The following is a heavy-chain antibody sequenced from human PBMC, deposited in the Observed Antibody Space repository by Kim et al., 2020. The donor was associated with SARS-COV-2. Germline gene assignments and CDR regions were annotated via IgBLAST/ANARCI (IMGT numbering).Heavy chain of an antibody. Sequence: SETLSLTCTASGGSISSSSYYWGWIRQPPGKGLEWIGSIYYSGSTYYNPSLKSRVTISVDTSKNQFSLKLSSVTAADTAVYYCASPLILNYGSGSSIDYWGQGTLVTVSS. CDR1: GGSISSSSYY. V-gene: IGHV4-39*07. J-gene: IGHJ4*02. CDR3: ASPLILNYGSGSSIDY. CDR2: IYYSGST. D-gene: IGHD3-10*01.